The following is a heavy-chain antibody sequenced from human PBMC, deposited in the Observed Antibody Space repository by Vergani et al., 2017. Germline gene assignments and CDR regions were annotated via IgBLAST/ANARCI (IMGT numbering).Heavy chain of an antibody. CDR3: ARHEYPWVCAD. J-gene: IGHJ4*02. Sequence: QVQLQESGPGLVKPSETLSLTCTVSGGSISSSSYYWGWIRQPPGKGLEWIGSIYYSGSTYYNPSLKSRVTISVDTSKNQFSLKLSSVTAADTAVYYCARHEYPWVCADWGQGTLVTVSS. V-gene: IGHV4-39*01. CDR2: IYYSGST. CDR1: GGSISSSSYY. D-gene: IGHD2-2*02.